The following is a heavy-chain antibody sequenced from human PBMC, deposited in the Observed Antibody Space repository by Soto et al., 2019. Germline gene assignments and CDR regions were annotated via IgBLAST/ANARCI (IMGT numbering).Heavy chain of an antibody. CDR3: AKEGFADVYGMDV. Sequence: GSLRLSCAASGFTFSSYAMSWVRQAPGKGLEWVSAISGSGGSTYHADSVKGRFTISRDNSKNTLYPQMNSLRAEDTAVYYCAKEGFADVYGMDVWGQGTTVTVSS. CDR2: ISGSGGST. D-gene: IGHD2-21*01. CDR1: GFTFSSYA. J-gene: IGHJ6*02. V-gene: IGHV3-23*01.